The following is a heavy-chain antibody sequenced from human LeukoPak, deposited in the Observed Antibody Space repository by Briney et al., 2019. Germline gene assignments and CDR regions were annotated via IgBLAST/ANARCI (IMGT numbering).Heavy chain of an antibody. CDR3: ATGGPRMNLFFGMDV. Sequence: ASVKVSCKASGYTFTSYYMHWVRQAPGQGLEWMGIINPSGGSTSYAQKFQGRVTMTEDTSTDTAYMELSSLRSEDTAVYYCATGGPRMNLFFGMDVWGQGTTVTVSS. CDR1: GYTFTSYY. J-gene: IGHJ6*02. D-gene: IGHD2-15*01. V-gene: IGHV1-46*01. CDR2: INPSGGST.